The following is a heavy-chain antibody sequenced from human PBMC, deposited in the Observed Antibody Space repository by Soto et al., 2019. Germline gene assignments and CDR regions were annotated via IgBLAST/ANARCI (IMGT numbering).Heavy chain of an antibody. D-gene: IGHD3-3*01. J-gene: IGHJ6*02. Sequence: SETLSLTCAVYGGSFSGYYWSWIRQPPGKGLEWIGEINHSGSTNYNPSLKSRVTISVDTSKNQFSLKLSSVTAADTAVYYCARGGRTIFGVVIRYYYCGMDVWGQGTTVT. CDR2: INHSGST. V-gene: IGHV4-34*01. CDR1: GGSFSGYY. CDR3: ARGGRTIFGVVIRYYYCGMDV.